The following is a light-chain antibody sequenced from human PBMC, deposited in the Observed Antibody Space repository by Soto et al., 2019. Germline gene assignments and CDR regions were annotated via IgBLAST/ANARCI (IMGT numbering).Light chain of an antibody. V-gene: IGLV2-14*01. Sequence: QSALTQPASVSGSPGQSITISCTGTGSDVGGYNYVSWYQQHPGKAPKLMIYDVSNRPSGVSNRFSGSKSGNTASLTISGLQAEDEADYYCSSYTSSSTLLFGTGTKVTVL. CDR3: SSYTSSSTLL. CDR2: DVS. J-gene: IGLJ1*01. CDR1: GSDVGGYNY.